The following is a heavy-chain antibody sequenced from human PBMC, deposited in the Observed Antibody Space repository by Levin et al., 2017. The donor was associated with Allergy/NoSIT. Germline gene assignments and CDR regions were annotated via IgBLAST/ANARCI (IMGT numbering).Heavy chain of an antibody. CDR3: AREHAAAGCIDY. D-gene: IGHD6-13*01. CDR2: INPNSGGT. CDR1: GYTFTGYY. Sequence: VASVKVSCKASGYTFTGYYMHWVRQAPGQGLEWMGWINPNSGGTNYAQKFQGRVTMTRDTSISTAYMELSRLRSDDTAVYYCAREHAAAGCIDYWGQGTLVTVSS. V-gene: IGHV1-2*02. J-gene: IGHJ4*02.